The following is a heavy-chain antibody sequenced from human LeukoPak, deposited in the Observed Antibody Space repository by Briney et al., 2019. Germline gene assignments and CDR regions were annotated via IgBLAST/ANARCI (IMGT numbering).Heavy chain of an antibody. CDR1: GFTFDDYG. D-gene: IGHD3-22*01. V-gene: IGHV3-20*04. Sequence: GGSLRLSCAASGFTFDDYGMSWVRHAPGKGLEWVSGINWNGGSTGYADSVKGRFTIPRDNAKNSLYLQMNSLRAEDTALYYCARAYYDSSGYLTSDYWGQGTLVTVSS. CDR3: ARAYYDSSGYLTSDY. CDR2: INWNGGST. J-gene: IGHJ4*02.